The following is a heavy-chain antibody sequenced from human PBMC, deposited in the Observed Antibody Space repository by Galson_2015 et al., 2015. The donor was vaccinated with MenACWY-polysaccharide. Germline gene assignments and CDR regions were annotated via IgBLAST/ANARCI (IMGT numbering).Heavy chain of an antibody. Sequence: SVKVSCKASGYTFTSYDINWVRQATGQGLARMGWMNLNSGNTGYAQKFQGRVTMTRNTSISTAYMELSSLRSEDTAVYYCARVNSYGPNYYYGMDVWGQGTTVTVSS. CDR2: MNLNSGNT. D-gene: IGHD5-18*01. CDR3: ARVNSYGPNYYYGMDV. J-gene: IGHJ6*02. V-gene: IGHV1-8*01. CDR1: GYTFTSYD.